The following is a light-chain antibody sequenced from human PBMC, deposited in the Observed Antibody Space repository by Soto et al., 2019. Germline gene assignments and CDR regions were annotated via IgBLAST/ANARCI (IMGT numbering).Light chain of an antibody. Sequence: QSALTQPPSASGSPGQSVTISCTGTSSDVGGYNYVSWYQQHPGKAPKLMIYEVSKRPSGVPDRFSGSKSGNTASLTVSGLQTEDEADYYCISYAGSNTPVVFGGGTKLTVL. J-gene: IGLJ2*01. V-gene: IGLV2-8*01. CDR2: EVS. CDR1: SSDVGGYNY. CDR3: ISYAGSNTPVV.